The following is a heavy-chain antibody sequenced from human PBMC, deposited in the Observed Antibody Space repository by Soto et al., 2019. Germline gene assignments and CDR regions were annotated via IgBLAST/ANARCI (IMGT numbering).Heavy chain of an antibody. CDR1: GASIISYY. Sequence: PSETLSLTCTVSGASIISYYWSWIRQPPGKGLEWIGFIYYSGSNNYNPSLKSRVTISVDTSKNQFSLKLTSVTAADTAFYYCAAAAAVNPMRIDSWGQGTLVTVSS. V-gene: IGHV4-59*01. J-gene: IGHJ4*02. D-gene: IGHD6-13*01. CDR3: AAAAAVNPMRIDS. CDR2: IYYSGSN.